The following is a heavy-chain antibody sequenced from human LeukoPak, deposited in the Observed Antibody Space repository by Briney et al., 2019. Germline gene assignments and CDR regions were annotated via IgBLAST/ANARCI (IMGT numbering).Heavy chain of an antibody. CDR1: GFIFSGYS. V-gene: IGHV3-21*01. D-gene: IGHD3-22*01. Sequence: GGSLRLSCAASGFIFSGYSMNWVRQAPGKGLEWVSSISSSSSYIYYAESVKGRFTISRDNAKNSLYLQMNSLRAEDTAVYYCARDGYYYDSSGYYPWGQGTLVTVSS. CDR3: ARDGYYYDSSGYYP. CDR2: ISSSSSYI. J-gene: IGHJ5*02.